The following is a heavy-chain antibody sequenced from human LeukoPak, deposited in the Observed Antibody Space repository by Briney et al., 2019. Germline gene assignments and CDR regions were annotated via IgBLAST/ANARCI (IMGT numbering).Heavy chain of an antibody. V-gene: IGHV5-51*01. Sequence: GESLKISCKGSGYSFTTYWIGWVRQMPGKGLEWMGIVYPGDSDTRYSPSFQGQVTISADKSISTASLQWSSLKASDTDMYYCARHGGGYCRSTSCYLFDPWGQGTLVTVSS. J-gene: IGHJ5*02. CDR2: VYPGDSDT. CDR3: ARHGGGYCRSTSCYLFDP. D-gene: IGHD2-2*01. CDR1: GYSFTTYW.